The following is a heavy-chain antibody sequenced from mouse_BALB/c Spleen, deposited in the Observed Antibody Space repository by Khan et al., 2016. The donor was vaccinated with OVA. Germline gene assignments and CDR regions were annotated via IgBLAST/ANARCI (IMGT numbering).Heavy chain of an antibody. V-gene: IGHV2-9*02. CDR2: IWAGGST. J-gene: IGHJ4*01. Sequence: VQLQELGPGLVAPSQSLSITCTVSGFSLTSYGVHWVRQPPGKGLEWLGVIWAGGSTNYNSALMSRLSISKDNSKSQVFLKMNSLQTDDTAMYYCAGLYCDGSSFYAMDYWGQGTSVTVSS. CDR3: AGLYCDGSSFYAMDY. CDR1: GFSLTSYG. D-gene: IGHD1-1*01.